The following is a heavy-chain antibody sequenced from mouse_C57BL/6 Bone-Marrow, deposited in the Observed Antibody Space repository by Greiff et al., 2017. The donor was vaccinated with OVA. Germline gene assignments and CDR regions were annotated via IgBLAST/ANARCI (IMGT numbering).Heavy chain of an antibody. V-gene: IGHV2-9*01. CDR1: GFSLTSYG. CDR2: IWGGGST. CDR3: AKEDYYGNYGYAMDD. Sequence: VKLMESGPGLVAPSQSLSITCTVSGFSLTSYGVDWVRQPPGKGLEWLGVIWGGGSTNYHSALMSSLSISKDNSKSQVFLKMNSLQTDDTAMYYCAKEDYYGNYGYAMDDWGQGTSVTVSS. J-gene: IGHJ4*01. D-gene: IGHD2-1*01.